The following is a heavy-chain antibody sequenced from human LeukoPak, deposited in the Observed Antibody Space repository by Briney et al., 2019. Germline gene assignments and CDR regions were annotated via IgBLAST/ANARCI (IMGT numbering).Heavy chain of an antibody. Sequence: SETLSLTCTVSGGSISSSSYYWGWIRQPPGKGLEWIGSIYYSGSTYYNPSLKSRVTISVDTSKNQFSLKLSSVTAADTAVYYCARDRGSDGYGLDYWGQGTLVTVSS. CDR3: ARDRGSDGYGLDY. J-gene: IGHJ4*02. V-gene: IGHV4-39*07. D-gene: IGHD5-24*01. CDR2: IYYSGST. CDR1: GGSISSSSYY.